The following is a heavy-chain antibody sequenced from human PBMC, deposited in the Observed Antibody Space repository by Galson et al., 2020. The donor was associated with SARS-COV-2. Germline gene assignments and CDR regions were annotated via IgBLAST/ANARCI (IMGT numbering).Heavy chain of an antibody. D-gene: IGHD1-26*01. CDR3: ARDLGGNYTPLDY. CDR1: GFTFSTYS. J-gene: IGHJ4*02. CDR2: ISSSSSTI. V-gene: IGHV3-48*01. Sequence: PGGSLRLSCAASGFTFSTYSMNWVRQAPGKGLEWVAFISSSSSTICYADSVKGRFTISRDNAKNSLYLQMNSLRAEDTAVYYCARDLGGNYTPLDYWGQGTLVTVSS.